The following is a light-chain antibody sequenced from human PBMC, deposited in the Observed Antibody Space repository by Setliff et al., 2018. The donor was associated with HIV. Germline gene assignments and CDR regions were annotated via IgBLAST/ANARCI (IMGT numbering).Light chain of an antibody. Sequence: QSALTQPPSVSGSPGQSIIISCTGTSSDVGGYNYVSWYQQHPGKAPKLMIYEVSKRPSGVSYRFSGSKSGNTASLTISGLQAEDEADYYCISYPTGSTLGVMFGGGTKVTVL. J-gene: IGLJ3*02. V-gene: IGLV2-14*01. CDR1: SSDVGGYNY. CDR2: EVS. CDR3: ISYPTGSTLGVM.